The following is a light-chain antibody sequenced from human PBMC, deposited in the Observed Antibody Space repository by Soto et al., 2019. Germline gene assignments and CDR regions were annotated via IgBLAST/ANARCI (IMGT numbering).Light chain of an antibody. CDR1: KRLVYSDGNTY. Sequence: DVLMSQSRLSLLVNLGHPAYICGRSSKRLVYSDGNTYLNVVQQRPGESPRRLIYKVSTRDSVVPDRFSGIVSGTDCTRKISRVEAEDGRVYYGMQGTHWPPTFGQGTNVDIK. J-gene: IGKJ1*01. CDR2: KVS. V-gene: IGKV2-30*01. CDR3: MQGTHWPPT.